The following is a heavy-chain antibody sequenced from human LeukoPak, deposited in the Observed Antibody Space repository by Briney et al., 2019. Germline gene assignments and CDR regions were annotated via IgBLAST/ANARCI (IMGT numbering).Heavy chain of an antibody. V-gene: IGHV4-59*12. CDR1: GGSISSYY. CDR2: IYYSGST. D-gene: IGHD4-17*01. CDR3: ARKNSHTVFNWFDP. J-gene: IGHJ5*02. Sequence: RSSETLSLTCTVSGGSISSYYWSWIRQPPGKGLEWIGYIYYSGSTNYNPSLKSRVTISVDTSKNQFSLKLSSVTAADTAVYYCARKNSHTVFNWFDPWGQGTLVTVSS.